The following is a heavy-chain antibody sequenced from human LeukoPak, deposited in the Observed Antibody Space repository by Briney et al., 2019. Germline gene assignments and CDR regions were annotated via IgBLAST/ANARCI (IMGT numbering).Heavy chain of an antibody. CDR1: GGTFSSYA. Sequence: GASVTVSCTASGGTFSSYAISWVRRAPGQGLEWMGRIIPILGIANYAQKFQGRVTITADKSTSTAYMELSSLRSDDTAVYYCARDRGDYSNRNDYWGQGTLVTVSS. D-gene: IGHD4-11*01. CDR2: IIPILGIA. CDR3: ARDRGDYSNRNDY. J-gene: IGHJ4*02. V-gene: IGHV1-69*04.